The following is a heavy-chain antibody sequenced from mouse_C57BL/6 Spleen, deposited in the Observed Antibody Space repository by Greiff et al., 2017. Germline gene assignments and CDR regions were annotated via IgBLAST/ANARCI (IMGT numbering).Heavy chain of an antibody. CDR1: GYTFTDYE. CDR2: IDPETGGP. V-gene: IGHV1-15*01. J-gene: IGHJ2*01. Sequence: QVQLQQSGAELVRPGASVTLSCKASGYTFTDYEMHWVKQTPVHGLEWIGAIDPETGGPAYNQKFKGKAILTADKSSSTAYMELRSLTSEDSAVYYCTRRGGYYFDYWGQGTTLTVSS. CDR3: TRRGGYYFDY.